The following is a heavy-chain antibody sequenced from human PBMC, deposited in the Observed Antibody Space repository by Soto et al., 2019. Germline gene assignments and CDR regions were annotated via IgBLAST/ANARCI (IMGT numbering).Heavy chain of an antibody. CDR3: AGVGGRYYDIKNWFDR. CDR2: INHSGST. J-gene: IGHJ5*02. D-gene: IGHD3-9*01. CDR1: GGSFSGYY. V-gene: IGHV4-34*01. Sequence: QVQLQQWGAGLLKPSETLSLTCAVYGGSFSGYYWSWIRQPPGKGLEWIGEINHSGSTNYNPSLKSRVTRSVDPAKNQYSLKLGSGTAADAAVDYWAGVGGRYYDIKNWFDRWGQGTLVTVSS.